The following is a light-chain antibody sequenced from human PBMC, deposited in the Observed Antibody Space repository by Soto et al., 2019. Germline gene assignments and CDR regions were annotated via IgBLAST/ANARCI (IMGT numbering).Light chain of an antibody. CDR1: QTINNY. J-gene: IGKJ4*01. CDR3: QQSDIAPVT. Sequence: DIQMTQSPSSLSASVGDRVTITCRTSQTINNYLNWYQQKPGKAPKLLIFAASNLHSEVPSRFSGSGSGTDFTLTITNLQPEDFATYYCQQSDIAPVTFGGGTKVEIK. CDR2: AAS. V-gene: IGKV1-39*01.